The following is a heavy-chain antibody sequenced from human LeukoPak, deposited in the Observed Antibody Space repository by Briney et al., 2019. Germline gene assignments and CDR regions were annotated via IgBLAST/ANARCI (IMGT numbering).Heavy chain of an antibody. CDR2: INSDGTST. D-gene: IGHD4-23*01. Sequence: GGSLRLSCAGSGFTFSNSWIHWVRQAPGKGLVWVSRINSDGTSTIYADSVKGRFTISRDNAKNTLYLQMNSLRAEDTAVYYCARKYGGNRRASDIWGQGTMVTVSS. CDR3: ARKYGGNRRASDI. CDR1: GFTFSNSW. J-gene: IGHJ3*02. V-gene: IGHV3-74*01.